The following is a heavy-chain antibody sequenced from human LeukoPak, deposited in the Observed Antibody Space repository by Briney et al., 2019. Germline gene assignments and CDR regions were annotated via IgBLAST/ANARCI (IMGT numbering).Heavy chain of an antibody. V-gene: IGHV5-51*01. CDR2: IYPGDSDT. CDR1: GYRFTSYW. Sequence: GESLKISCKGSGYRFTSYWIGWVRQMPGKGLEWMGIIYPGDSDTRYSPSFQGQVTISADKSISTAYLQWSSLKASDTAMYYCARGPYCGGDCYDAFDIWGQGTMVTVSS. J-gene: IGHJ3*02. CDR3: ARGPYCGGDCYDAFDI. D-gene: IGHD2-21*02.